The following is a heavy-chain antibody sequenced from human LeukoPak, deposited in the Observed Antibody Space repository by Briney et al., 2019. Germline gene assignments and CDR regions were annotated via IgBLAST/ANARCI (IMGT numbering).Heavy chain of an antibody. Sequence: GGSLRLSCTASGFTFGDYAMSWVRQAPGKGLEWVGFIRSKAYGGTTEYAASVKGRFTISRDDSKSIAYLQMNSLKTEDTAVYYCTRDYYDSSGPDYWGQGTPVTVSS. CDR1: GFTFGDYA. D-gene: IGHD3-22*01. CDR3: TRDYYDSSGPDY. V-gene: IGHV3-49*04. J-gene: IGHJ4*02. CDR2: IRSKAYGGTT.